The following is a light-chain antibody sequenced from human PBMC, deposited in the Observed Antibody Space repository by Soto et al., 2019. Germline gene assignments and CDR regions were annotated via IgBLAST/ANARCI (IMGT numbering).Light chain of an antibody. CDR3: QQYNDWPPWT. V-gene: IGKV3-11*01. Sequence: EIVLTQSPATLSLSPGERATLSCRASQSVSSYLAWYQQKPDQAPRLLIYDASNRATGIPARFSGSGSGTDFTLTISSLQSEDFAVYYCQQYNDWPPWTFGQGTKVEIK. J-gene: IGKJ1*01. CDR1: QSVSSY. CDR2: DAS.